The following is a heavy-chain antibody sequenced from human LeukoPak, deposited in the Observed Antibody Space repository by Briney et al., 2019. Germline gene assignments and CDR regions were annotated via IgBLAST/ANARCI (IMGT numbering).Heavy chain of an antibody. Sequence: GGSLRLSCAASGFTFSSYAMSWVRQAPGKGLEWVSAISGSGGSTYYADSVMGRFTISRDKSKNTLYLQMNSLRAEDTAVYYCAKCHDSCGYLDYWGQGTLVTVSS. D-gene: IGHD3-22*01. J-gene: IGHJ4*02. CDR1: GFTFSSYA. CDR2: ISGSGGST. V-gene: IGHV3-23*01. CDR3: AKCHDSCGYLDY.